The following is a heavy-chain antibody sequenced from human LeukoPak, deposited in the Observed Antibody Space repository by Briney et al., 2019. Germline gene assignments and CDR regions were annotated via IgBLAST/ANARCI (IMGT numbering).Heavy chain of an antibody. CDR1: GFTFSSYS. CDR3: ARVPVPEEGIYSGYDYPYYYYMDV. Sequence: GGSLRLSCAASGFTFSSYSMNWVRQAPGKGREWVSSISSSSSYIYYADSVKGRFTISRDNAKNSLYLQMNSLRAEDTAVYYCARVPVPEEGIYSGYDYPYYYYMDVWGKGTTVTISS. D-gene: IGHD5-12*01. J-gene: IGHJ6*03. V-gene: IGHV3-21*01. CDR2: ISSSSSYI.